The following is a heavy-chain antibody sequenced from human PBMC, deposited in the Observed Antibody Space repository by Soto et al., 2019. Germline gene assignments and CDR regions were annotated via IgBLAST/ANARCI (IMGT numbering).Heavy chain of an antibody. Sequence: ASVKVSCKASAYTFTSYDINWVRQATGQGLEWMGWMNPNSGNTGYAQKFQGRVTMTRNTSITTAYLESTSLRSEDTAVYYCARTAYCSGTTFSMSKHWYYFDYWGQGTLVTAS. CDR1: AYTFTSYD. D-gene: IGHD2-2*01. CDR2: MNPNSGNT. CDR3: ARTAYCSGTTFSMSKHWYYFDY. V-gene: IGHV1-8*02. J-gene: IGHJ4*02.